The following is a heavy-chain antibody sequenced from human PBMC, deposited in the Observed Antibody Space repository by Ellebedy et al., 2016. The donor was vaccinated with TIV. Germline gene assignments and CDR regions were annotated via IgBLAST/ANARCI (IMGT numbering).Heavy chain of an antibody. CDR1: GGSLGSYT. J-gene: IGHJ5*02. D-gene: IGHD2-15*01. CDR3: AKVEYCDGGSCYSDYWFDP. V-gene: IGHV1-69*13. CDR2: IIHIFGTP. Sequence: AASVKVSCKASGGSLGSYTIAWVRQAPGQGLQWMGGIIHIFGTPAYAQKFRGRVTITADESTSTAYMELSSLSSDDTAVYYCAKVEYCDGGSCYSDYWFDPWGQGTLVIVSS.